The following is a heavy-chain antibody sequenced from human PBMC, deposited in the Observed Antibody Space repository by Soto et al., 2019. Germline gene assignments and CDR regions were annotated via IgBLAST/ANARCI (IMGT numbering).Heavy chain of an antibody. CDR1: GYTFTTYA. D-gene: IGHD1-26*01. Sequence: QVQLVQSGAEVKKPGSSVKVSCKASGYTFTTYALHWVRQAPGQRPEWMGWINPASGHTKYSKKFQDRLTLTRDTSASTGYMELSSLTSDDTAVYYCGRSVGGATGEIIYNAMDVWGQGTTVTVSS. V-gene: IGHV1-3*01. CDR2: INPASGHT. CDR3: GRSVGGATGEIIYNAMDV. J-gene: IGHJ6*02.